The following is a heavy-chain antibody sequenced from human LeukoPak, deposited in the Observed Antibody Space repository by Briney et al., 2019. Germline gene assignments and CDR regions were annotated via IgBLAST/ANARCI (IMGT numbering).Heavy chain of an antibody. V-gene: IGHV3-23*01. Sequence: GGSLRLSCAASGFTFSSYAMSWVRQAPGKGLEWVSAICGSGGSTYYADSVKGRFTISRDNSKNTLYLQMNSLRAEDTAVYYCAKMLAPDYDILTGYYTPFDYWGQGTLVTVSS. D-gene: IGHD3-9*01. J-gene: IGHJ4*02. CDR2: ICGSGGST. CDR1: GFTFSSYA. CDR3: AKMLAPDYDILTGYYTPFDY.